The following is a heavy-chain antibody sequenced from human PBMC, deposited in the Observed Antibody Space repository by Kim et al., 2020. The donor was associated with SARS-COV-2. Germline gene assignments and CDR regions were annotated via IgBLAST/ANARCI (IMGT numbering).Heavy chain of an antibody. Sequence: SETLSLTCTVSGGSVSSGSYYWSWIRQPPGKGLEWIGYIYYSGSTNYNPSLKSRVTISVDTSKNQFSLKLSSVTAADTAVYYCARSMTSGWFDPWGQGTLVTVS. CDR3: ARSMTSGWFDP. D-gene: IGHD3-10*01. CDR2: IYYSGST. J-gene: IGHJ5*02. V-gene: IGHV4-61*01. CDR1: GGSVSSGSYY.